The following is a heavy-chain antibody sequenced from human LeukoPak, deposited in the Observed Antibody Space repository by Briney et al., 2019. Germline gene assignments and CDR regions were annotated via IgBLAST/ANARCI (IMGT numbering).Heavy chain of an antibody. CDR1: GGTFSSYA. J-gene: IGHJ4*02. V-gene: IGHV1-69*05. CDR2: IIPIFGTA. D-gene: IGHD4-17*01. Sequence: SVKVSCKASGGTFSSYAISWVRQAPGQGLEWMGGIIPIFGTANYAQKFQGRVTITTDESTSTAHMELSSLRSEDTAVYYCARDSNGDYGFDYWGQGTLVTVSS. CDR3: ARDSNGDYGFDY.